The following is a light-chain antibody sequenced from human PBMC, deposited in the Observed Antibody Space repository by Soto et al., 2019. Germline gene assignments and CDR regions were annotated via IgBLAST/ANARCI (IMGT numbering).Light chain of an antibody. J-gene: IGKJ4*01. CDR2: GAS. Sequence: VLTQSPGTLSLSPGERATLSCRASQSVGSSYLAWYQQQPGRAPRLLIHGASSRATGIPDRFSGSGSGTDFTLTIARLEPEDFAVYYCLRYGSSLTFGGGTNVEIK. V-gene: IGKV3-20*01. CDR1: QSVGSSY. CDR3: LRYGSSLT.